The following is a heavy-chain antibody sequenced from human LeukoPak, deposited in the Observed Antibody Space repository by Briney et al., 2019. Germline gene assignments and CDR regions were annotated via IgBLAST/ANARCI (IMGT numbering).Heavy chain of an antibody. Sequence: ASVKVSCKASGYTFTSYGISWVRQAPGQGLEWMGWISAYNGNTNYAQKLQGRVTMTTDTSTSTAYMELRSLRSDDTAVYYCASRSRGYDSSGYYYGDAFDIWGQGTMVTVSS. CDR3: ASRSRGYDSSGYYYGDAFDI. V-gene: IGHV1-18*01. CDR1: GYTFTSYG. D-gene: IGHD3-22*01. J-gene: IGHJ3*02. CDR2: ISAYNGNT.